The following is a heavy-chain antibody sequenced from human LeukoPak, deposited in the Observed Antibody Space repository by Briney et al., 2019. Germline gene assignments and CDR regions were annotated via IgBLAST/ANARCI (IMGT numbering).Heavy chain of an antibody. Sequence: SVKVSCKASGGTFSSYAISWVRQAPGQGLEWMGRIIPIFGTANYAQRFQGRVTITTDESTSTAYMELSSLRSEDTAVYYCATYCSGGSCYSGFDYWGQGTLVTVSS. CDR1: GGTFSSYA. D-gene: IGHD2-15*01. J-gene: IGHJ4*02. CDR2: IIPIFGTA. V-gene: IGHV1-69*05. CDR3: ATYCSGGSCYSGFDY.